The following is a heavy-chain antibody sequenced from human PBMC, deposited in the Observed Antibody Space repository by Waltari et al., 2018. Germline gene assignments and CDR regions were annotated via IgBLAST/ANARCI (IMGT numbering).Heavy chain of an antibody. J-gene: IGHJ5*01. CDR1: GYIFTSSD. D-gene: IGHD2-2*01. V-gene: IGHV1-8*02. CDR2: MNANRGTT. CDR3: ARPQTISTSWLAS. Sequence: QVQLVQSGAEVKKPGASVQVSCKASGYIFTSSDINWVRQATGQGLEWMGWMNANRGTTGYAQTFQGRITWTMNTSISTAYMELSSLRSDDTAVYYCARPQTISTSWLASWGQGTLVTVSS.